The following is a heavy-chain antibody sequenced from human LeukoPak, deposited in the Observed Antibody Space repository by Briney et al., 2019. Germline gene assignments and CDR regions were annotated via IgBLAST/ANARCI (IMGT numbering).Heavy chain of an antibody. J-gene: IGHJ4*02. D-gene: IGHD1-26*01. CDR2: ISSRSSTI. V-gene: IGHV3-48*02. CDR1: GFTFSSYS. Sequence: GGSLRLSCAASGFTFSSYSMNWVRQAPGKGLEWLSYISSRSSTIYYANSVKGRFTISRDNAKNSLYLQMNRLRDEDTAVYYCARPYSGSCSAFDYWGQGTLVTVSS. CDR3: ARPYSGSCSAFDY.